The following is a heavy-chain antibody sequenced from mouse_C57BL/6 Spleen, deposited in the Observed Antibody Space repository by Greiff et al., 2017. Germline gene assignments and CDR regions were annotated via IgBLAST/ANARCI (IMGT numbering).Heavy chain of an antibody. V-gene: IGHV1-80*01. Sequence: VQVVESGAELVKPGASVKISCKASGYAFSSYWMNWVKQRPGKGLEWIGQIYPGDGDTNYNGKFKGKATLTADKSSSTAYMQLSSLTSEDSAVYCCARGSLFAYWGQGTLVTVSA. CDR2: IYPGDGDT. CDR1: GYAFSSYW. J-gene: IGHJ3*01. CDR3: ARGSLFAY.